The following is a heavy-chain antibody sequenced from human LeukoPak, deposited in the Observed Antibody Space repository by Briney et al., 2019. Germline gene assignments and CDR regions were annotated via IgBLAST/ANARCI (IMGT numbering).Heavy chain of an antibody. V-gene: IGHV3-30*18. CDR1: GFTFSSYG. D-gene: IGHD5-12*01. CDR2: ISYDGSNK. J-gene: IGHJ3*02. Sequence: GGSLRLSCAASGFTFSSYGMHWVRQAPGKGLEWVAVISYDGSNKYYADSVKGRFTISRDNSKNTLYLQMNSLRAEDTAVYYCAQGGATIREAAFDIWGQGTMVTVSS. CDR3: AQGGATIREAAFDI.